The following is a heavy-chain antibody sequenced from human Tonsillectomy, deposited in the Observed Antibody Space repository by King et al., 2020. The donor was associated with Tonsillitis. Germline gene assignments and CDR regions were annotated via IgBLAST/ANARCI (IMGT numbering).Heavy chain of an antibody. V-gene: IGHV4-34*01. J-gene: IGHJ5*02. CDR2: INHSGST. CDR3: ARGDEDGYNPGERLKWFDP. D-gene: IGHD5-24*01. Sequence: VQLQQWGAGLLKPSETLSLTCAAHGGSFSGYYWSWTRQPPGKGLEWIGEINHSGSTNYNPSLKSRVTISVDTSKNQFSLKLNSVTAANTAVYYCARGDEDGYNPGERLKWFDPWGQGTLVTVSS. CDR1: GGSFSGYY.